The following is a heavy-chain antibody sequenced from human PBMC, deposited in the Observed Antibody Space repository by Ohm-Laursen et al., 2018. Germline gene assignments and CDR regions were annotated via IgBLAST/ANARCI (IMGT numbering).Heavy chain of an antibody. V-gene: IGHV4-59*07. D-gene: IGHD2-2*01. CDR1: GGSISGYY. CDR3: ARQVPAATRGRFDN. J-gene: IGHJ5*02. CDR2: TFHNGNA. Sequence: SDTLSLTCTVSGGSISGYYWSWIRQPPGRGLEWIAYTFHNGNAVYNPSLKNRVTISVDTSRNQFSLKLSSVTASDTAVYYCARQVPAATRGRFDNWGQGTLVTVSS.